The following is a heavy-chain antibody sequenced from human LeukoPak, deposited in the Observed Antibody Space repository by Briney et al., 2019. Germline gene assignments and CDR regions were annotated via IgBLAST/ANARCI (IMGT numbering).Heavy chain of an antibody. J-gene: IGHJ4*02. D-gene: IGHD6-13*01. CDR1: GYTFTSYD. V-gene: IGHV1-8*01. CDR2: MNPNSGNT. Sequence: ASVKVSCKASGYTFTSYDINWVRQATGQGLEGMGWMNPNSGNTGYAQKFQGRVTMTRNTSISTAYMELSSLRSEDTAVYYCARGQQLVRSEYYFDYWGQGTLVTVSS. CDR3: ARGQQLVRSEYYFDY.